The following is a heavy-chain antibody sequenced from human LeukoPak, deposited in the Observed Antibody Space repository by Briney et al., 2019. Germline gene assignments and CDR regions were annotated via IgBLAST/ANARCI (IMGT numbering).Heavy chain of an antibody. V-gene: IGHV3-48*01. CDR3: ARDPDDIDY. D-gene: IGHD3-9*01. J-gene: IGHJ4*02. CDR2: ISSSSNTI. Sequence: PGGSLRLSCAASGFTFSTYAMHWVRQAPGKGLEWVSYISSSSNTIHYADSVKGRFTISRDNAKNSLYLQMNSLRAEDTAVYYCARDPDDIDYWGQGTLVTVSS. CDR1: GFTFSTYA.